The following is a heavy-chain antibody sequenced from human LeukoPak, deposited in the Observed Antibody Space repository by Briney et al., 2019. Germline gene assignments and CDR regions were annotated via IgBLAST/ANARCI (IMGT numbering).Heavy chain of an antibody. CDR1: GYTFTGYH. CDR3: ARASMTIYYYYMDV. D-gene: IGHD3-3*01. V-gene: IGHV1-2*02. CDR2: INPNSGGT. Sequence: ASVKVSCKASGYTFTGYHMHWVRQAPGQGLEWMGWINPNSGGTNYAQKFQGRVTMTRDTSISTAYMELSRLTSDDTAVYYCARASMTIYYYYMDVWGKGTTVSVSS. J-gene: IGHJ6*03.